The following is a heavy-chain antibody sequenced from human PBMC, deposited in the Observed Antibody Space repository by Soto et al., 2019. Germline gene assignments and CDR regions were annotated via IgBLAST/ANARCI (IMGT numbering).Heavy chain of an antibody. J-gene: IGHJ4*02. CDR3: AKDKGRTAIDY. CDR2: IANDGRSE. Sequence: QVQLVESGGGVVHPGRSLRLSCAAYGLTFSAADMHWVRQAPGKGLEWVAFIANDGRSESYADSVKGRFTISRDNSQNRLYLQMNGLRAEGTAVYYCAKDKGRTAIDYWGQGTLVSVSS. V-gene: IGHV3-30*18. CDR1: GLTFSAAD.